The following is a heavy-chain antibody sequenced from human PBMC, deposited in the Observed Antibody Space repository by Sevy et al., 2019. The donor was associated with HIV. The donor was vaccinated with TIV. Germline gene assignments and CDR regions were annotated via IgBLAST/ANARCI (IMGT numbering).Heavy chain of an antibody. Sequence: ASVKVSCKASGYTFTSYYMHWVRQAPGQGLEWMGIINPSGGSTSYAQKFQGRVTMTRDTSTRTVCMELSSLRSEDTAVYYCAREEMTAAGKYYYYGMDVWGQGTTVTVSS. J-gene: IGHJ6*02. CDR1: GYTFTSYY. CDR2: INPSGGST. V-gene: IGHV1-46*01. CDR3: AREEMTAAGKYYYYGMDV. D-gene: IGHD6-13*01.